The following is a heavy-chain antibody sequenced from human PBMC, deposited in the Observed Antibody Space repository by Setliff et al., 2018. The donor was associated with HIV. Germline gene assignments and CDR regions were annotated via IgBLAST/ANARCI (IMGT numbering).Heavy chain of an antibody. J-gene: IGHJ4*02. V-gene: IGHV3-48*01. Sequence: PGESLTISCAVSGFIFNTYSMNWVRQAPGKGLEWVSYIGGSGSAIYYADSVKGRFTISRDNAKNSLYLQLNSLRAEDTAVYYCVRDASPDYDSGGYSAGGHWGRGTLVTVSS. CDR1: GFIFNTYS. CDR2: IGGSGSAI. D-gene: IGHD3-22*01. CDR3: VRDASPDYDSGGYSAGGH.